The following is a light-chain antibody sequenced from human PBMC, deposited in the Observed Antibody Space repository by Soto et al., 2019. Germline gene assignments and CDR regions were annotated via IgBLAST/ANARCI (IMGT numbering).Light chain of an antibody. Sequence: DIQMTQYPSSLSASVGDRVTITCQASHDINKNLIWYQQKPGKAPKLLIYDASDLETGVPSRFSGSGSGTGFTFTISSLQPEDFATYYCQQYESLPLTFGQGTRLEI. CDR2: DAS. J-gene: IGKJ5*01. CDR1: HDINKN. V-gene: IGKV1-33*01. CDR3: QQYESLPLT.